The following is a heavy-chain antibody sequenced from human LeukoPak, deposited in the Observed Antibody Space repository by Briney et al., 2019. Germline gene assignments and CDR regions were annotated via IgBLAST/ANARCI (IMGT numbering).Heavy chain of an antibody. D-gene: IGHD6-19*01. Sequence: PGGTLRLSCAVSGFTFSSYGMSWVRQAPGKGLEWVSSISSSSSYIYYADSVKGRFTISRDNAKNSLYLQMNSLRAEDTAVYYCARDKSYSSGWYYSQNNHYFDYWGQGTLVTVSP. CDR2: ISSSSSYI. CDR1: GFTFSSYG. J-gene: IGHJ4*02. V-gene: IGHV3-21*01. CDR3: ARDKSYSSGWYYSQNNHYFDY.